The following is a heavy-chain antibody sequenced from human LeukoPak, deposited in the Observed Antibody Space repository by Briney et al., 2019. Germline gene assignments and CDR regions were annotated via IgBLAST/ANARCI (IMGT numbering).Heavy chain of an antibody. CDR2: ISYDGSNK. J-gene: IGHJ5*02. CDR3: ASNSWATWIYSTSYNWFDP. D-gene: IGHD6-6*01. CDR1: GVTFSSYA. V-gene: IGHV3-30-3*01. Sequence: SGGSLRLSCAASGVTFSSYAMHWVRQAPGKGLEGVAVISYDGSNKYYADSVKGRFTISRDNSKNTLYLQMNSLRAEDTAVYYCASNSWATWIYSTSYNWFDPWGQGTLVTVSS.